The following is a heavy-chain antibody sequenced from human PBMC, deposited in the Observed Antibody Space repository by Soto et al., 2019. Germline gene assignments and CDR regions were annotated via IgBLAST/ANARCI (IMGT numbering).Heavy chain of an antibody. CDR1: GGSFSGYY. V-gene: IGHV4-34*01. J-gene: IGHJ4*02. CDR2: INHSGST. Sequence: QVQLQQWGAGLLKPSETLSLTCAVYGGSFSGYYWSWIRQPPGQGLEWIGEINHSGSTNYNPSLKSRVTISVDTSKNQFSLKLSSVTAADTAVYYCARVSGSYYNRGIDYWGQGTLVTVSS. D-gene: IGHD3-10*01. CDR3: ARVSGSYYNRGIDY.